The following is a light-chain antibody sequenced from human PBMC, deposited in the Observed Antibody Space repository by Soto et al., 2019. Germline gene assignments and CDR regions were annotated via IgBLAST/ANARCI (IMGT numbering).Light chain of an antibody. Sequence: DIQMTQSASTLSASIGDRVTITCRASQSISSWLAWYQQKPGKAPKLLIYDASTLQSGVPSRYSGSGSGTEFTLTISNLQPDDFATYYCQQYASYSPWTFGQGTKV. V-gene: IGKV1-5*01. CDR2: DAS. CDR3: QQYASYSPWT. CDR1: QSISSW. J-gene: IGKJ1*01.